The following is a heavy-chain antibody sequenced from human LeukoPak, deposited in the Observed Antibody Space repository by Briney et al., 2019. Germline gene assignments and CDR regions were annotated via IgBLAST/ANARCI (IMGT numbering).Heavy chain of an antibody. CDR1: GCTVRSNS. CDR3: ARAAGYSSWFVH. J-gene: IGHJ5*02. CDR2: MYSGDST. V-gene: IGHV3-53*01. D-gene: IGHD5-18*01. Sequence: PGGSLSLTCAASGCTVRSNSMTWVRQAPGKGLEWVSVMYSGDSTYYDDSVKGRFTISRDNSKNTLDLQMNSLRDEDTGVYYCARAAGYSSWFVHWGLGTLVTVSS.